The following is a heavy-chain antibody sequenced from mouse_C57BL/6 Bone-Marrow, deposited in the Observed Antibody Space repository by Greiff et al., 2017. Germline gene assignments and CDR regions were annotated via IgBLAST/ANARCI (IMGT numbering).Heavy chain of an antibody. CDR3: ARRGSSFPYYYAMDY. D-gene: IGHD1-1*01. J-gene: IGHJ4*01. V-gene: IGHV5-17*01. CDR2: ISSGSSTI. CDR1: GFTFSDYG. Sequence: EVNVVESGGGLVKPGGSLKLSCAASGFTFSDYGMHWVRQAPEKGLEWVAYISSGSSTIYYADTVKGRFTISRDNAKNTLFLQMTSLRSEDTAMYYCARRGSSFPYYYAMDYWGQGTSVTVSS.